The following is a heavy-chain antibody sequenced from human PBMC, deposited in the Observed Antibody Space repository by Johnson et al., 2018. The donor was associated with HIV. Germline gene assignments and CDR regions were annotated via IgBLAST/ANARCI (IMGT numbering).Heavy chain of an antibody. J-gene: IGHJ3*02. D-gene: IGHD4-17*01. CDR2: IYSGGRT. CDR1: GFTVSSNY. CDR3: ARDYGDDEVPDAFDI. Sequence: VRLVETGGGLIQPGGSLRLSCAASGFTVSSNYMSWVRQAPGKGLEWVSVIYSGGRTYYADSVKGRFPISRDNSKNTLYLQMNSLRAEDTAVYYCARDYGDDEVPDAFDIWGQGTMVTVSS. V-gene: IGHV3-53*05.